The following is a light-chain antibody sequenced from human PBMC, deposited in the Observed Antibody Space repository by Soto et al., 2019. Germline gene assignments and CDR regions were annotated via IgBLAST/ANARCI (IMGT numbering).Light chain of an antibody. V-gene: IGLV1-40*01. J-gene: IGLJ2*01. CDR3: QSYDSSLLGV. CDR1: SSNIGAGYD. Sequence: QSVLTQPPSVSGAPGQRVTISCTGSSSNIGAGYDVHWYQQLPGTAPKLLIYGNSNRPSGVPDRFSGSKSGTSASLAITGLQAEDEAHYYCQSYDSSLLGVFGGGTKLTVL. CDR2: GNS.